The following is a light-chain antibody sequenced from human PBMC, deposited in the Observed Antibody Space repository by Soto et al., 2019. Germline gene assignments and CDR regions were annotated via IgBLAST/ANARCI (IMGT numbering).Light chain of an antibody. CDR1: QSVSSS. J-gene: IGKJ1*01. CDR2: DAS. Sequence: EIVLTQSPATLSLSPGERATLSCRASQSVSSSLAWYQQKPGQAPRLLIYDASNRATGIPARFSGSGSGTDFTLTISSLEPEDFAVYYCQQRSNWLKTFGQGTKVEIK. V-gene: IGKV3-11*01. CDR3: QQRSNWLKT.